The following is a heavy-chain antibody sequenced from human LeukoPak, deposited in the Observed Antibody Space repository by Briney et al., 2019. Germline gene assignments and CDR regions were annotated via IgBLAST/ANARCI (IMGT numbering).Heavy chain of an antibody. CDR2: IIPIFGTA. Sequence: KVSCKASGGTFSSYAISWVRQAPGQGLEWMGGIIPIFGTANYAQKFQGRVTITADESTSTAYMELRSLRSDDTAVYYCAREGTGTPGIYYFDYWGQGTLVTVSS. CDR3: AREGTGTPGIYYFDY. CDR1: GGTFSSYA. J-gene: IGHJ4*02. V-gene: IGHV1-69*01. D-gene: IGHD1-1*01.